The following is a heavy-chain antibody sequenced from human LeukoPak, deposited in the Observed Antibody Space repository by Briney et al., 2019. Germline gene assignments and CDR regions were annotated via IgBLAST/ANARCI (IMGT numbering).Heavy chain of an antibody. CDR2: IYTGGST. CDR3: AREGSSHLNWFDP. CDR1: GGSISSYY. J-gene: IGHJ5*02. V-gene: IGHV4-4*07. Sequence: SETLSLTCTVSGGSISSYYWSWIRQPAGKGLEWIGRIYTGGSTNYNPSLRSRVTMSVDTSKNQFSLKLSSVTAADTAVYYCAREGSSHLNWFDPWGQGTLVTVSS. D-gene: IGHD6-13*01.